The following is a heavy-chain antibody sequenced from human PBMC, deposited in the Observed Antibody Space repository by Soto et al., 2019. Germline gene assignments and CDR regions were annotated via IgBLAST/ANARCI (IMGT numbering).Heavy chain of an antibody. D-gene: IGHD6-6*01. Sequence: GESLKISCKGSGYSFTSYWIGWVRQMPGKGLEWMGIIYPGDSDTRYSPYFQGQVTISVDTSKNQFSLKLSSVTAADAAVYYCATTSSIAARPFYYYYYYMDVWGKGTTVTVSS. CDR3: ATTSSIAARPFYYYYYYMDV. CDR2: IYPGDSDT. CDR1: GYSFTSYW. J-gene: IGHJ6*03. V-gene: IGHV5-51*01.